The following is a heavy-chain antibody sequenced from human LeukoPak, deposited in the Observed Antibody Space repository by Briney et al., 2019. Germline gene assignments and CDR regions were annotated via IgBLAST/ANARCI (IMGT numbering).Heavy chain of an antibody. CDR1: GFTFSNYA. J-gene: IGHJ3*02. D-gene: IGHD6-13*01. CDR2: ISTDGSYK. Sequence: GSLRLSCAASGFTFSNYAMHWVRQAPGKGLEWVAVISTDGSYKYYADSVKGRFTISRDNSKNTMYLQMNSLRAEDTAVYYCAREYSSSGTGAFDIWGQGTMVTVSS. V-gene: IGHV3-30*04. CDR3: AREYSSSGTGAFDI.